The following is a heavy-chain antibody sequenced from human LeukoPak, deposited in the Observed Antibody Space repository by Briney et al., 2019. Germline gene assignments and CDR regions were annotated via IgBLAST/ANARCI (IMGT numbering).Heavy chain of an antibody. CDR2: IYYSGST. J-gene: IGHJ4*02. Sequence: PSETLSLTCTVSGGSISSYYWSWIRQPPGKGLEWIGYIYYSGSTNYNPSLKSRVTISVDTSKNQFSLKLSSVTAADTAVCYCARHISMRELRYFDYWGQGTLVTVSS. CDR3: ARHISMRELRYFDY. D-gene: IGHD1-26*01. CDR1: GGSISSYY. V-gene: IGHV4-59*08.